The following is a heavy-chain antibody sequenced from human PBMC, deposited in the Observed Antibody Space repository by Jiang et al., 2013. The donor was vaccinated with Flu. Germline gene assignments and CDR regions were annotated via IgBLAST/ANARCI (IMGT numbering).Heavy chain of an antibody. CDR2: IWSDGSNQ. CDR1: RFTFSSFG. J-gene: IGHJ4*02. CDR3: ARDPGDY. Sequence: QLLESGGGVVQPGRSLRLSCAASRFTFSSFGMHWVRQAPGKGLEWVAVIWSDGSNQYYADSVKGRFTISRDNSENTLYLQMNSLRGEDTAVYFCARDPGDYWGQGTLVTVSS. V-gene: IGHV3-33*01.